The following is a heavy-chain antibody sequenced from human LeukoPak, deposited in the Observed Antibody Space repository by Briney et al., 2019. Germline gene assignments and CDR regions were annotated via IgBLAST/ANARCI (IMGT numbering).Heavy chain of an antibody. J-gene: IGHJ5*02. CDR1: GGSVSSSSYY. V-gene: IGHV4-39*01. Sequence: SETLSLTCTVSGGSVSSSSYYWGWIRQPPGKGLEWIGSIYYSGSTYYNPSLKSRVTISVDTSKNQFSLKLSSVTAADTAVYYCARGRVAVAGTSPNWFDPWGQGTLVTVSS. D-gene: IGHD6-19*01. CDR2: IYYSGST. CDR3: ARGRVAVAGTSPNWFDP.